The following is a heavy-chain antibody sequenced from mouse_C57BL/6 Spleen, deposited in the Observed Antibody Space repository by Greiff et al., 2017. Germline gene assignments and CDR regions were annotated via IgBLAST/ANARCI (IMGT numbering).Heavy chain of an antibody. Sequence: QVQLKQPGAELVKPGASVKLSCKASGYTFTSYWMHWVKQRPGQGLEWIGMIHPNSGSTNYNEKFKSKATLTVDKSSSTAYMQLSSLTSEDSAVYDCARGHYERGLDYWGQGTTLTVSS. CDR1: GYTFTSYW. V-gene: IGHV1-64*01. J-gene: IGHJ2*01. D-gene: IGHD1-1*01. CDR3: ARGHYERGLDY. CDR2: IHPNSGST.